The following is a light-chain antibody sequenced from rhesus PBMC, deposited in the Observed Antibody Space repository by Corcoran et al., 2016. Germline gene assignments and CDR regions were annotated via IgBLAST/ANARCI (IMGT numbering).Light chain of an antibody. Sequence: DIQMTQSPSALSASVGDRVTSSCRASQNIYRNSAWYQQKTGKPPKLLLYAASSLETGIPSRFRGSGSWTDFTLTVRTLQPASSARYFCPHYSGNPLTFGEVTKV. CDR3: PHYSGNPLT. CDR1: QNIYRN. CDR2: AAS. J-gene: IGKJ4*01. V-gene: IGKV1S12*01.